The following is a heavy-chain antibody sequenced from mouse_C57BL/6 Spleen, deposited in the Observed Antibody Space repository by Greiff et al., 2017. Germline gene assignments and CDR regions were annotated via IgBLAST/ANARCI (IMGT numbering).Heavy chain of an antibody. CDR2: INYDGSST. J-gene: IGHJ4*01. CDR1: GFTFSDYY. CDR3: ARGPYSYYYAMDY. Sequence: EVKLMESEGGLVQPGSSMKLSCTASGFTFSDYYMAWVRQVPEKGLEWVANINYDGSSTYYLVSLKSRFIISRDNAKNILYLQMSSLKSEDTATDYCARGPYSYYYAMDYWGQGTSVTVSS. D-gene: IGHD2-12*01. V-gene: IGHV5-16*01.